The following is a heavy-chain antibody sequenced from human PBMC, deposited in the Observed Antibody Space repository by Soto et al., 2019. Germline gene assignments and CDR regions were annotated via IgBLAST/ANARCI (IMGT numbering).Heavy chain of an antibody. CDR3: ARDGGAY. CDR2: MSYDGSNK. Sequence: QVQLVESGGGVVQPGRSLRLSCAASGFTVSSYAMHLVRRAPGKGLECMAVMSYDGSNKYYADSVKGRFTISRDNSKNTLYMQMNSLRPEDTALYYCARDGGAYWGQGTLVIVSS. CDR1: GFTVSSYA. D-gene: IGHD3-16*01. J-gene: IGHJ4*02. V-gene: IGHV3-30-3*01.